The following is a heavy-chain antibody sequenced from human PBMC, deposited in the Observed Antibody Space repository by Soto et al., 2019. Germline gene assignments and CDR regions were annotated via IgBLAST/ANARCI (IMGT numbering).Heavy chain of an antibody. CDR1: GGTFSSYA. J-gene: IGHJ3*02. V-gene: IGHV1-69*01. CDR3: VRDPVYYYDSSGFNDAFDI. CDR2: IIPIFGTA. D-gene: IGHD3-22*01. Sequence: QVQLVQSGAEVKKPGSSVKVSCKASGGTFSSYAISWVRQAPGQGLEWMGGIIPIFGTANYAQKLQGRVTITADESTSTAYMELSSLRSEDTAVYYCVRDPVYYYDSSGFNDAFDIWGQGTMVTVSS.